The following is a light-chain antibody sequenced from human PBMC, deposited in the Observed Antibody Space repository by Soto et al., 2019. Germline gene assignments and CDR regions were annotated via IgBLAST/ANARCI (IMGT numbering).Light chain of an antibody. Sequence: QSVLTQPASVYGSPGQSITISCTGTSSDVGGYNYVSWYQQHPGKAPKLMIYDVSNRPSGVSNRFSGSKSGNTASLTISGLQAEDEADYYCSSYTISSTLVVFGGGTKLTVL. CDR1: SSDVGGYNY. V-gene: IGLV2-14*01. CDR3: SSYTISSTLVV. J-gene: IGLJ2*01. CDR2: DVS.